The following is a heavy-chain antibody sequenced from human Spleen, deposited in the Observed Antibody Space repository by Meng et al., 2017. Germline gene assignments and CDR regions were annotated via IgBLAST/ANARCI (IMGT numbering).Heavy chain of an antibody. CDR3: VRGPITVTHDFDS. Sequence: QGALQPGGGGVLTLSEPPSLTCASGGAFFSGNFWRWIRQPPGKGLEWVGQISHSGITDYTPSLESRVTISLDTSKNQVSLKLKSVTAADTAVYYCVRGPITVTHDFDSWGQGTLVTVSS. CDR1: GAFFSGNF. J-gene: IGHJ4*02. D-gene: IGHD4-17*01. V-gene: IGHV4-34*02. CDR2: ISHSGIT.